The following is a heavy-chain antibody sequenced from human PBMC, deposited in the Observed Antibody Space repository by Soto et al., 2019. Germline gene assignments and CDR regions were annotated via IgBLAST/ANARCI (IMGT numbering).Heavy chain of an antibody. V-gene: IGHV3-33*01. D-gene: IGHD2-15*01. CDR1: GFTFSSYG. CDR2: IWYDGSNK. CDR3: ARIYCSGGSCYDYYGMDV. J-gene: IGHJ6*02. Sequence: QVQLVESGGGVVQPGRSLRLSCAASGFTFSSYGMHWVRQAPGKGLEWVAVIWYDGSNKYYADSVKGRFTISRDNSKNTLYLKMNSLRAEDTAVYYCARIYCSGGSCYDYYGMDVWGQGTTVTVSS.